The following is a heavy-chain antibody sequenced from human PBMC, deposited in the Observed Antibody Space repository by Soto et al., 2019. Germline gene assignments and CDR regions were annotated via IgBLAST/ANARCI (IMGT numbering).Heavy chain of an antibody. D-gene: IGHD3-22*01. J-gene: IGHJ4*02. CDR1: GFRFVSYT. Sequence: EVQLLESGGGLVQPGGSLRLSCAASGFRFVSYTMSWVRQAPGKGLEWVSGISGSGASTYYADSVKGRFTISRDKSRNTLYLQMNSLRAEDTAVYYCAKAHQLIVVAPLDYWGQGTLVTVSS. CDR2: ISGSGAST. CDR3: AKAHQLIVVAPLDY. V-gene: IGHV3-23*01.